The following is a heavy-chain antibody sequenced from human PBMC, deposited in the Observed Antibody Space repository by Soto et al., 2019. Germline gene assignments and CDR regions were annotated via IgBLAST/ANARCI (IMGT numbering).Heavy chain of an antibody. J-gene: IGHJ6*02. V-gene: IGHV4-61*01. Sequence: SETQSLTCTVSGGSVTSGSYYWSWIRQPPGKGLEWIGYIYSSGNTNYNPSLKSRVTTSVDTSKNQFSLKVSSVSAADTAMYYCAREDFYNGMDVWGQGTTVTVSS. CDR3: AREDFYNGMDV. CDR1: GGSVTSGSYY. CDR2: IYSSGNT.